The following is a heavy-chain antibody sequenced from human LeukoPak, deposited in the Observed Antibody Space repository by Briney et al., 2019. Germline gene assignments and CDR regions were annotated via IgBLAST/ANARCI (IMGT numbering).Heavy chain of an antibody. CDR2: IWYDGSNK. Sequence: AGRSLRLSCAASGFTFSSYGMHWVRQAPGKGLEWVAVIWYDGSNKYYADSVKGRFTISRDNSKNTLYLQMNSLRAEDTAVYYCARGYCSSTSCYRVGYYFDYWGQGTLVTVSS. CDR3: ARGYCSSTSCYRVGYYFDY. V-gene: IGHV3-33*01. D-gene: IGHD2-2*02. CDR1: GFTFSSYG. J-gene: IGHJ4*02.